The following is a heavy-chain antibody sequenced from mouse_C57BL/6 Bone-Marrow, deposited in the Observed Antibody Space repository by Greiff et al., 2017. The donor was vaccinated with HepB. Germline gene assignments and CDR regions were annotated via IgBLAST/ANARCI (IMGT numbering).Heavy chain of an antibody. Sequence: VKLQESGAELVKPGASVKLSCKASGYTFTSYWMHWVKQRPGRGLEWIGRIDPNSGGTKYNEKFKSKATLTVDKPSSTAYMQLSSLTSEDSAVYYCARDPVVRGTNWYFDVWGTGTTVTVSS. CDR1: GYTFTSYW. J-gene: IGHJ1*03. CDR2: IDPNSGGT. D-gene: IGHD1-1*01. CDR3: ARDPVVRGTNWYFDV. V-gene: IGHV1-72*01.